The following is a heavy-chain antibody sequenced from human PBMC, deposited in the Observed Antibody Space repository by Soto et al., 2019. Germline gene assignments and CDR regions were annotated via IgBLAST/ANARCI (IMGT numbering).Heavy chain of an antibody. J-gene: IGHJ4*02. D-gene: IGHD6-13*01. CDR3: ARDLAAAGPFDY. Sequence: QVQLVQSGAEVKKPGASVKVSCKASGYTFTSYGISWVRQAPGQGLEWMGWISAYNGNTNYAQKLQGRVTMTTDTSTSTGYMELRSLRSDDPAGYYCARDLAAAGPFDYWGQGTLVTVSS. V-gene: IGHV1-18*01. CDR2: ISAYNGNT. CDR1: GYTFTSYG.